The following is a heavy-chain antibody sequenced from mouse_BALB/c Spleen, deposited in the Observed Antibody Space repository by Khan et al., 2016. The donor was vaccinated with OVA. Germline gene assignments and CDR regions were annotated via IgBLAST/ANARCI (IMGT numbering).Heavy chain of an antibody. CDR1: GYTFTNYG. Sequence: QVQLQQSGPELKKPGETVKISCKASGYTFTNYGMNWVKQAPGKNLKWMGWINTYTGEPTYAEDFRGRFAFSLETSASTAYLQINNLKNEDTATYFCSRHGSSSWFGYWGQGTLGTVSA. CDR3: SRHGSSSWFGY. D-gene: IGHD1-1*01. CDR2: INTYTGEP. V-gene: IGHV9-3-1*01. J-gene: IGHJ3*01.